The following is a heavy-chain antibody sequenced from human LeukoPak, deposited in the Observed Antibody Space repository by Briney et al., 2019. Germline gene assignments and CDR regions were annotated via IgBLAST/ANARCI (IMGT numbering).Heavy chain of an antibody. D-gene: IGHD1-26*01. CDR3: ARDKSSGYVGASSFDY. Sequence: PGRSLRLSCATSGFNFRTYALHWVRQTPGKGLEWVTLISYDGTNKYYADSVKGRFTISRDNSKDTLYLQMNSLRVEDTAVYYCARDKSSGYVGASSFDYWGQGTLVTVSS. V-gene: IGHV3-30-3*01. CDR2: ISYDGTNK. J-gene: IGHJ4*02. CDR1: GFNFRTYA.